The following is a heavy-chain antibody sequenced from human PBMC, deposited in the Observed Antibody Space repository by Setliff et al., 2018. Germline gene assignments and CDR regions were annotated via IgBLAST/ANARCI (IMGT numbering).Heavy chain of an antibody. Sequence: SETLSLTCSVSGDSISSYFWTWVRQPAGKGLEWIGRFYISGTTTYNPSLKSRVTMSVDTSKTQFSLNLSSVTAADTAVYYCARMSGFLYMDVWGKGTTVTVSS. CDR2: FYISGTT. CDR1: GDSISSYF. J-gene: IGHJ6*03. D-gene: IGHD3-3*01. CDR3: ARMSGFLYMDV. V-gene: IGHV4-4*07.